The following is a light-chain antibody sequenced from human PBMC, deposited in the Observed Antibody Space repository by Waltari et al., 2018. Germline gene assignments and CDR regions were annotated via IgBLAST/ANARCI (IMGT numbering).Light chain of an antibody. CDR2: GAS. CDR3: QQYGSSPRIT. CDR1: QSVSSSY. Sequence: EIVLTQSPGTLSLSPGERATLSCRASQSVSSSYLAWYQQKPGHAPRLLIYGASSRATGIPDRFSGSGSGTDFTLTISRLEPEDFAVYYCQQYGSSPRITFGQGTRLEIK. J-gene: IGKJ5*01. V-gene: IGKV3-20*01.